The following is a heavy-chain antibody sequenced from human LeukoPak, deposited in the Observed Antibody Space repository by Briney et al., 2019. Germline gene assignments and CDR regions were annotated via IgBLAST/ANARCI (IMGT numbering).Heavy chain of an antibody. CDR3: ARVGSGSHFDY. V-gene: IGHV4-59*01. CDR2: ADSRGST. J-gene: IGHJ4*02. Sequence: SETLSLTCAVSGGTITGYHWSLIRQPPGKGLDWIGYADSRGSTLYNPSLKSRVAISVDTSQRQLSLRLTSVTAADTAVYYCARVGSGSHFDYWGQGTLVAVSS. CDR1: GGTITGYH. D-gene: IGHD5-12*01.